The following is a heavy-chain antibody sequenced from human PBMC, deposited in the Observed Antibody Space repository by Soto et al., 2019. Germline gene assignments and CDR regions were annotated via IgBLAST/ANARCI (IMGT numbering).Heavy chain of an antibody. CDR2: FDPEDGET. Sequence: GASVKVSCKVSGYTLTELSMHWVRQAPGKGLEWMGGFDPEDGETIYAQKFQGRVTMTEDTSTDTAYMELSSLRSEDTAVYYCATDPVGATNWNYYYYYGMDVRGQGTTVTVSS. CDR1: GYTLTELS. V-gene: IGHV1-24*01. J-gene: IGHJ6*02. D-gene: IGHD1-26*01. CDR3: ATDPVGATNWNYYYYYGMDV.